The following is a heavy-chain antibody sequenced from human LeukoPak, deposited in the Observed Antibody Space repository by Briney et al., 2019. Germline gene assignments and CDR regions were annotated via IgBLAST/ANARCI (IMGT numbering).Heavy chain of an antibody. J-gene: IGHJ4*02. Sequence: ASVKVSCKVSGYTLTELSMHWVRQAPGKGLEWMGGFDPEDGETIYAQKFQGRVTMTEDTSTDTAYMELSSLRSEDTAVYYCASQGHGSYSPGIDYWSQGTLVTVSS. CDR2: FDPEDGET. CDR3: ASQGHGSYSPGIDY. CDR1: GYTLTELS. V-gene: IGHV1-24*01. D-gene: IGHD1-26*01.